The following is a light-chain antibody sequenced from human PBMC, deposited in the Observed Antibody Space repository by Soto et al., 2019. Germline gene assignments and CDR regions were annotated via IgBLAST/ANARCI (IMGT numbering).Light chain of an antibody. J-gene: IGKJ1*01. CDR1: QSVSSRY. CDR2: SAS. V-gene: IGKV3-20*01. CDR3: PQYSSLPRS. Sequence: VVTGSRGTVSLNKGERATLSCRASQSVSSRYLAWYHQRPGQAPRVLIHSASSRATGIPDRFTGSGSGTDFTLTITRLEPEDFGVYYCPQYSSLPRSFGQLTKVDI.